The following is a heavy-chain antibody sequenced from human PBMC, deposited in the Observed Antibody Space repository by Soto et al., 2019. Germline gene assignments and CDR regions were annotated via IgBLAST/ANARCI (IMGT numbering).Heavy chain of an antibody. V-gene: IGHV1-18*01. CDR2: ISAYNGNT. D-gene: IGHD3-10*01. Sequence: QVQLVQSGAEVKKPGASVKVSCKASGYTFTSYGISWVRQAPGQGLEWMGWISAYNGNTNYAQKLQGRVTRTTDTSTSTAYMELRRLRSDDTAVYYCARGRGVNLKPYYYYMDVWGKGTTVTVSS. CDR3: ARGRGVNLKPYYYYMDV. CDR1: GYTFTSYG. J-gene: IGHJ6*03.